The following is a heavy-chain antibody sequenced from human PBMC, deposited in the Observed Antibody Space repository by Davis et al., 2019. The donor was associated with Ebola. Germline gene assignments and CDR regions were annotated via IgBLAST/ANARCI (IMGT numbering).Heavy chain of an antibody. D-gene: IGHD1-26*01. CDR3: AKDTSNIWFDI. V-gene: IGHV3-23*01. Sequence: PGGSLRLSCAASGFIFSSYVMSWVRQAPGKRLEWVSTLFTSADTYYAESVKGRFTISRDKSKNTLYLQMNGLRVEDTAIYYCAKDTSNIWFDIWGQGTMVTVSS. CDR2: LFTSADT. CDR1: GFIFSSYV. J-gene: IGHJ3*02.